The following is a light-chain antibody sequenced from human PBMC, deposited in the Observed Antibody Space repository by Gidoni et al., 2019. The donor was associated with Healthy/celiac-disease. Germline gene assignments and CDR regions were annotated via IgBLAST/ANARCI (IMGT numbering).Light chain of an antibody. CDR1: SGSIASND. CDR3: QSYDSSNPVV. Sequence: NFLLTQPHSVSESPGTTVTISCTGSSGSIASNDVQWYQQRPGSAPTTVIYEDNQRPSGVPDRFSGSIDSSSNSASLTISGLKTEDEADYYCQSYDSSNPVVFGGGTKLTVL. CDR2: EDN. J-gene: IGLJ2*01. V-gene: IGLV6-57*02.